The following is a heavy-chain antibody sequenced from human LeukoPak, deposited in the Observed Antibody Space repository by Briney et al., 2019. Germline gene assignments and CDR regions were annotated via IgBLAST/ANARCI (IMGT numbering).Heavy chain of an antibody. CDR2: IYYSGST. CDR3: ARFVVPAATGENWFDP. CDR1: GGSISSYY. D-gene: IGHD2-2*01. V-gene: IGHV4-59*01. Sequence: PSETLSLTCTVSGGSISSYYWSWIRQPPGKGLEWIGYIYYSGSTNYNPSLKSRVTISVDTSKNQFSLKLSSVTAADTAVYYCARFVVPAATGENWFDPWGQGTLVTVSS. J-gene: IGHJ5*02.